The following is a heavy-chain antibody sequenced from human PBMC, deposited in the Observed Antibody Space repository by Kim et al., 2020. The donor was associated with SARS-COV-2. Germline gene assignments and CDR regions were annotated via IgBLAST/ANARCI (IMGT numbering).Heavy chain of an antibody. CDR3: TRIGYSSSWYGPGAFDI. Sequence: VKGRFTISIDDSKSIAYLQMNSLKTEDTAVYYCTRIGYSSSWYGPGAFDIWGQGTMVTVSS. V-gene: IGHV3-49*02. J-gene: IGHJ3*02. D-gene: IGHD6-13*01.